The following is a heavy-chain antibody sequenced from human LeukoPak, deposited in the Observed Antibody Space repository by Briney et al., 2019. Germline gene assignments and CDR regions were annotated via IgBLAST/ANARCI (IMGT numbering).Heavy chain of an antibody. J-gene: IGHJ4*02. CDR2: IGGDGGRT. D-gene: IGHD2-15*01. Sequence: GGSLRLSCAACGFMFTTYAMSWVRQGPGRGLEWVSAIGGDGGRTYYADSVKGRFTISRDNSKDTLYLQMNSLRVEDTAVYYCAKDRCGSSCFAYFDFWGQGALVTISS. CDR3: AKDRCGSSCFAYFDF. V-gene: IGHV3-23*01. CDR1: GFMFTTYA.